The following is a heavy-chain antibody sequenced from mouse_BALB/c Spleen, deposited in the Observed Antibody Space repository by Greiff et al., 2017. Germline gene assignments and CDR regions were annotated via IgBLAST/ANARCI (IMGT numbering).Heavy chain of an antibody. V-gene: IGHV1S81*02. CDR3: AREGGLRHFDY. CDR1: GYTFTSYY. CDR2: INPSNGGT. Sequence: QVQLQQSGAELVKPGASVKLSCKASGYTFTSYYMYWVKQRPGQGLEWIGEINPSNGGTNFNEKFKSKATLTVDKSSSTAYMQLSSLTSEDSAVYFCAREGGLRHFDYWGQGTTLTVSS. J-gene: IGHJ2*01. D-gene: IGHD2-4*01.